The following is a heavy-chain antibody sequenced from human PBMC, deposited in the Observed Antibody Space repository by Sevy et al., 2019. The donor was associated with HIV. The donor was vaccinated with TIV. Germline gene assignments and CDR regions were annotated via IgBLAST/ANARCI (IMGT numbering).Heavy chain of an antibody. V-gene: IGHV6-1*01. CDR1: GDSVSTYSAA. CDR2: TYYKSKWYN. Sequence: KQSQTLSLTCAISGDSVSTYSAAWNWIRQSPSRGLEWLGRTYYKSKWYNDYALSVKSRISINPDTPKNQISLQLNSVTPEDTAVYYCARESRWFFFQFDYWGQGTLVTVSS. CDR3: ARESRWFFFQFDY. J-gene: IGHJ4*02. D-gene: IGHD3-10*01.